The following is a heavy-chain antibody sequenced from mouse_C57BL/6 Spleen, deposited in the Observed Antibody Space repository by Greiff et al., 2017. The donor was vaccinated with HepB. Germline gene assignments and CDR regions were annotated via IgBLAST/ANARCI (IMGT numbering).Heavy chain of an antibody. CDR1: GYTFTSYT. CDR2: INPSSGYT. Sequence: VQLQESGAELARPGASVKMSCKASGYTFTSYTMHWVNQRPGQGLEWIGYINPSSGYTKYNQKFKDKATLTADKSSSTAYMQLSSLTSEDSAVYYCARYYGSSLWYFDVWGTGTTVTVSS. J-gene: IGHJ1*03. D-gene: IGHD1-1*01. CDR3: ARYYGSSLWYFDV. V-gene: IGHV1-4*01.